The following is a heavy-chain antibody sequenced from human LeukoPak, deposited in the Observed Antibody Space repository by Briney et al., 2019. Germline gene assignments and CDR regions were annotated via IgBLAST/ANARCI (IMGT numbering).Heavy chain of an antibody. D-gene: IGHD5-24*01. Sequence: SVKVSCKASGGTFSSYAISWVRQAPGQGLEWMGGIIPIFGTANYAQKFQGRVTITTDESTSTAYMELSCLRSEDTAVYYCARDSSRDGYNSPGYWGQGTLVTVSS. CDR1: GGTFSSYA. CDR2: IIPIFGTA. CDR3: ARDSSRDGYNSPGY. J-gene: IGHJ4*02. V-gene: IGHV1-69*05.